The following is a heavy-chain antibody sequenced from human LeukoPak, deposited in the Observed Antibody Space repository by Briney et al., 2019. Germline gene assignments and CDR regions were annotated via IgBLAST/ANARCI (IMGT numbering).Heavy chain of an antibody. D-gene: IGHD4/OR15-4a*01. CDR3: SKPLADNGNH. Sequence: GGSLRLSCAASGFTFSNYWMHWFRQAPGKGLVWVSRIKTDGSETGYADSVKGRFTISRDNAKNTLYLQMNSLRAEDTAVYYCSKPLADNGNHWGQGTLVTVSS. CDR2: IKTDGSET. J-gene: IGHJ5*02. V-gene: IGHV3-74*01. CDR1: GFTFSNYW.